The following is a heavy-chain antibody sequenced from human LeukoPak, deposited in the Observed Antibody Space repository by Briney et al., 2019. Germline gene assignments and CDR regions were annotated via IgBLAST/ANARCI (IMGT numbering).Heavy chain of an antibody. J-gene: IGHJ6*03. CDR2: ISSSSSYI. D-gene: IGHD1-26*01. CDR1: GFTLSSYS. V-gene: IGHV3-21*01. Sequence: GGSLRLSCSASGFTLSSYSMNWVRQAPGKGLEWVSSISSSSSYIYYADSVKGRFTISRDNAKNSLYLQMNSLRAEDTAVYYCARVGAAYYYYYYMDVWGKGTTVTVSS. CDR3: ARVGAAYYYYYYMDV.